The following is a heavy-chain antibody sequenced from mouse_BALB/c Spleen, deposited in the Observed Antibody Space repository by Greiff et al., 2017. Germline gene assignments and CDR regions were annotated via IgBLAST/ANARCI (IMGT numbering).Heavy chain of an antibody. Sequence: QVQLQQSGAELAKPGASVKLSCKASGYTFTSYWMQWVKQRPGQGLEWIGAIYPGDGDTRYTQKFKGKATLTADKSSSTAYMQLSSLASEDSAVYYCARCGSYYFDYWGQGTTLTVSS. J-gene: IGHJ2*01. CDR3: ARCGSYYFDY. D-gene: IGHD1-1*02. CDR2: IYPGDGDT. CDR1: GYTFTSYW. V-gene: IGHV1-87*01.